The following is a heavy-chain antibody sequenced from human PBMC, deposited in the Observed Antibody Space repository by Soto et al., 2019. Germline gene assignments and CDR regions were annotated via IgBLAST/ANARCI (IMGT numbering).Heavy chain of an antibody. J-gene: IGHJ4*02. V-gene: IGHV1-18*01. CDR1: GYAFTTYG. CDR3: ARGRYGDY. CDR2: ISAHSGNT. Sequence: QVHLVQSGAEVKKPGASVKVSCKGSGYAFTTYGITWVRQAPGQGLEWMGWISAHSGNTNYAQKLQGRVTVTRDTSTSTAYMELRSLRADDTAVYYWARGRYGDYWGQGALVTVSS. D-gene: IGHD1-1*01.